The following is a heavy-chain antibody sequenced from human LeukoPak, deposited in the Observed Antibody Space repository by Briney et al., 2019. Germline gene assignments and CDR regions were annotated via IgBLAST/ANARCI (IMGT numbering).Heavy chain of an antibody. J-gene: IGHJ6*02. V-gene: IGHV3-30-3*01. CDR3: AREIATIFGVAENGMDV. CDR1: GFTFSSYA. CDR2: ISYDGSNK. D-gene: IGHD3-3*01. Sequence: GRSLRLSCAASGFTFSSYAMHWVRQAPGKGLEWVAVISYDGSNKYYADSVKGRFTISRDNSKNTLYLQMNSLRAEDTAVYYCAREIATIFGVAENGMDVWGQGTTVTVSS.